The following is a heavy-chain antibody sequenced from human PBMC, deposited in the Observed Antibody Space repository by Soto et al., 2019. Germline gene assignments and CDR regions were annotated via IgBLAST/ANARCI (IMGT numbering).Heavy chain of an antibody. CDR1: GYTFTSYA. CDR3: ARTSKQQLVLGSYYGMDV. Sequence: ASVKVSCKASGYTFTSYAMHWVRQAPGQRLEWMGWINAGNGNTKYSQKFQGRVTITRDTSASTAYMELSSLRSEDTAVYYCARTSKQQLVLGSYYGMDVWGQGTTVTVSS. CDR2: INAGNGNT. J-gene: IGHJ6*02. V-gene: IGHV1-3*01. D-gene: IGHD6-13*01.